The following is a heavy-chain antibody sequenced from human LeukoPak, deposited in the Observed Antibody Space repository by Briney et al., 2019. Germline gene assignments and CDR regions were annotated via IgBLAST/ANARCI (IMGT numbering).Heavy chain of an antibody. J-gene: IGHJ5*02. CDR3: VRLTIFGVLTINWFDP. Sequence: SETLPLTCTVSGGSISSSNYYWGWIRQPPGKGLEWIGSILYSGDTHYNPSFKSRATISVDTSKNQFSLKLTSVTAADTAVYYCVRLTIFGVLTINWFDPWGQGTLVTVSS. CDR1: GGSISSSNYY. D-gene: IGHD3-3*02. V-gene: IGHV4-39*07. CDR2: ILYSGDT.